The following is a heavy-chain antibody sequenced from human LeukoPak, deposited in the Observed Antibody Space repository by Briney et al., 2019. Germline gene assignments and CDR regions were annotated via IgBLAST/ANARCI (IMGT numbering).Heavy chain of an antibody. CDR3: ARYGYYAYDY. D-gene: IGHD3-3*01. CDR1: GDSMNEYS. J-gene: IGHJ4*02. Sequence: PSETLSLTCTVSGDSMNEYSWSWVGQPPGKGLELIGYVFYTGRTNYRPSLKNRVTISLDTSKNQCSLRLSSVTAADTAVYYCARYGYYAYDYWGQGNLVTVSS. V-gene: IGHV4-59*01. CDR2: VFYTGRT.